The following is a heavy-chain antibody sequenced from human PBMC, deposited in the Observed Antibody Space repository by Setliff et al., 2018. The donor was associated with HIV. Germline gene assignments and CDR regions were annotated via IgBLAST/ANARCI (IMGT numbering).Heavy chain of an antibody. Sequence: PSETLSLTCTVSGGSISSGHYYWSWIRQPAGKGLEWIGHVYTSGTTNYNPSLRSRVTISVDTSKNQFSLKLSSVTAADTAVYYCARQGRFASSYFDYWGQGTLVTVSS. CDR1: GGSISSGHYY. D-gene: IGHD2-2*01. J-gene: IGHJ4*02. CDR3: ARQGRFASSYFDY. V-gene: IGHV4-61*09. CDR2: VYTSGTT.